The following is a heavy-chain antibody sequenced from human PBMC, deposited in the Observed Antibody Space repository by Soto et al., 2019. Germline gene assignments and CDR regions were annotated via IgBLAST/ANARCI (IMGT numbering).Heavy chain of an antibody. V-gene: IGHV4-61*01. CDR2: IYESGST. CDR1: GGSVSDKTYY. CDR3: ARARITLVREIIKYNMDI. Sequence: SETLSLTCSVSGGSVSDKTYYWSWIRQPPGKRLEWIGYIYESGSTNSNPSLQSRVTISVDTSKNQFYLNLSPVTAADTATYYCARARITLVREIIKYNMDIWGQGTTVTVSS. D-gene: IGHD3-10*01. J-gene: IGHJ6*02.